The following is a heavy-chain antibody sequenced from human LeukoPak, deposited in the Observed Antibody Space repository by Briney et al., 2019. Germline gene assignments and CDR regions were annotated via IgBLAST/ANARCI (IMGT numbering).Heavy chain of an antibody. CDR2: IYYRGNT. J-gene: IGHJ4*02. Sequence: PSETLSLTCTVSGDSISTSSYYRGWIRQPLGKGLEWLGSIYYRGNTYYNPSLKSRVTISVNTSKNQFSLNLYSVTAADTAVFYCARSYYYDYRQIDYWGQGTLVTVSS. D-gene: IGHD3-22*01. V-gene: IGHV4-39*01. CDR1: GDSISTSSYY. CDR3: ARSYYYDYRQIDY.